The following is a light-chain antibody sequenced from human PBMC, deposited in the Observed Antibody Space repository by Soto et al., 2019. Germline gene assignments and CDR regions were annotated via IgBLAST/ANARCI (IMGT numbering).Light chain of an antibody. V-gene: IGKV2D-29*01. CDR1: QSLLYGDGKTY. CDR3: TQRTHVTIN. CDR2: DGS. Sequence: DVVLTQTPLSLSVTPGQPASMSCRSSQSLLYGDGKTYLYWYLQRPGQPPHLLINDGSNRFSGVPDRFSGSGSGTDLKLKISRVEAEDVGVYYSTQRTHVTINFCQGTRREIK. J-gene: IGKJ5*01.